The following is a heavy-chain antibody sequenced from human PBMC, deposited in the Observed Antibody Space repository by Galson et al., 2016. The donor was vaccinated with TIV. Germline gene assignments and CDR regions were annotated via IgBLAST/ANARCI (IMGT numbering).Heavy chain of an antibody. V-gene: IGHV3-20*04. CDR2: INWNGRKT. CDR3: TRNPAEMRKESDYYDY. D-gene: IGHD5-24*01. J-gene: IGHJ4*02. CDR1: GFNFGDSA. Sequence: SLRLSCATSGFNFGDSAFTWVRQVPGKGLEWVCDINWNGRKTRYRDSVTGRFTVSRDNGKKTLYLQLSSLRTEDTGLYYCTRNPAEMRKESDYYDYWGQGTLVTVSS.